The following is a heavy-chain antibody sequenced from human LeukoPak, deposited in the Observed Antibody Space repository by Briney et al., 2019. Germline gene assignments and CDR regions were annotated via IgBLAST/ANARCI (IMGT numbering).Heavy chain of an antibody. V-gene: IGHV3-23*01. D-gene: IGHD3-10*01. J-gene: IGHJ5*02. Sequence: GGSLRLSCAASGFTFSSYAMTWVRQAPGKGLEWVSTISGSGGSTFYTDSVKVPFTISRDNSKNTLYLQMNSMRAEDTAVYYCANGGFYYNSGSYLGNWFDPWGQGTLVTVSS. CDR3: ANGGFYYNSGSYLGNWFDP. CDR2: ISGSGGST. CDR1: GFTFSSYA.